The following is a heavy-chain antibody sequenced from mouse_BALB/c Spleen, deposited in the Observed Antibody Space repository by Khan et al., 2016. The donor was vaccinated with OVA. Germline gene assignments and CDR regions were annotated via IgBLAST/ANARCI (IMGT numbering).Heavy chain of an antibody. V-gene: IGHV3-2*02. CDR1: GYSITSDYA. CDR3: ARVYGGDFDY. Sequence: VQLKESGPGLVKPSQSLSLTRTVTGYSITSDYAWNWIRQFPGNKLEWMGFISYSGNTNYNPSLKSRISITRDTSKNQFFLQLNSVTTEDTATYYCARVYGGDFDYWGQGTTLTVSS. CDR2: ISYSGNT. D-gene: IGHD1-1*01. J-gene: IGHJ2*01.